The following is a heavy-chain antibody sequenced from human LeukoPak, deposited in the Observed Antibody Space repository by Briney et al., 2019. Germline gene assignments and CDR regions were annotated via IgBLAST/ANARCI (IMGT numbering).Heavy chain of an antibody. Sequence: PSETLSLTCAVSGYSISSGYYWGWIRQPPGKGLEWIGSIFHSGSTYYNPSLKSRVNMSVGTSKNQISLKLSSVTAADTAVYYCARASGSYGSGSYYYYGMDVRGKGTTVTVSS. D-gene: IGHD3-10*01. CDR3: ARASGSYGSGSYYYYGMDV. V-gene: IGHV4-38-2*01. CDR1: GYSISSGYY. CDR2: IFHSGST. J-gene: IGHJ6*04.